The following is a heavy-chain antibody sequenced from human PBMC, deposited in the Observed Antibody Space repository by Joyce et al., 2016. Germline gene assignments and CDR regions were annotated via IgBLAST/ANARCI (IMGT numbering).Heavy chain of an antibody. CDR3: AKGKYNSGLGGVFDC. CDR1: GFTFHNYA. J-gene: IGHJ4*02. D-gene: IGHD6-19*01. Sequence: EVQLVESGGGLVQPGGSLRLSCVASGFTFHNYAMHWVRQAPGKGLEWVSGISWNSGNIDYGDSVKGRFTISRDNAKTSLYLQMSSLRAEDTAFYYCAKGKYNSGLGGVFDCWGQGALVTVSS. V-gene: IGHV3-9*01. CDR2: ISWNSGNI.